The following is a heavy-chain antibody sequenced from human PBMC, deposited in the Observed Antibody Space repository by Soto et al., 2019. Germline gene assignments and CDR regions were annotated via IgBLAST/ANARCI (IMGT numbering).Heavy chain of an antibody. V-gene: IGHV4-59*11. CDR3: ARFTYKSGFNWFDP. Sequence: SETLSLTCTVSVASLISHYWSWIRQSRGKGLEWIGYIYHMGGTDYNPSLKSRVTISIDKSKNQFSLNLRSVTAADTAVYFCARFTYKSGFNWFDPWGQGTQVTVS. D-gene: IGHD5-12*01. CDR1: VASLISHY. CDR2: IYHMGGT. J-gene: IGHJ5*02.